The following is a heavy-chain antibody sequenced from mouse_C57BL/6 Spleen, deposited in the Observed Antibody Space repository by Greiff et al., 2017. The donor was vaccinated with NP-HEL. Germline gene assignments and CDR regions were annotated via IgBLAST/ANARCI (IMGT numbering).Heavy chain of an antibody. D-gene: IGHD2-1*01. CDR1: GYTFTSYW. Sequence: QVQLQQPGAELVKPGASVKLSCKASGYTFTSYWMQWVKQRPGQGLEWIGEIDPSDSYTNYNQKFKGKATLTVDTSSSTAYMQLSSLTSEDSAVYYCARQLYWGDYWGQGTTLTVSS. V-gene: IGHV1-50*01. CDR3: ARQLYWGDY. CDR2: IDPSDSYT. J-gene: IGHJ2*01.